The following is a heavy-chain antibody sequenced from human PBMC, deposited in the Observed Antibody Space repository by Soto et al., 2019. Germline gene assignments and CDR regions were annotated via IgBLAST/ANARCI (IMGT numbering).Heavy chain of an antibody. Sequence: QLQMQESGPGLVKPSETLSLTCTVSGGSISSSTYYWGWIRQPPGKGLEWIGSFYYSGSTYYNPSLRSRVSISVDSSKNQLSLKLSSVTAADTAVYYCGRLGIVEISAAPEGAFDIWGQGTMVTVSS. CDR3: GRLGIVEISAAPEGAFDI. CDR2: FYYSGST. V-gene: IGHV4-39*01. J-gene: IGHJ3*02. D-gene: IGHD2-2*01. CDR1: GGSISSSTYY.